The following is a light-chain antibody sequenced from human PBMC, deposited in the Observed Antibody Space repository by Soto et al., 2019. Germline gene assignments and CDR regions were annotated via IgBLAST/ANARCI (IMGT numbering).Light chain of an antibody. V-gene: IGLV2-8*01. CDR1: SSDVGANNY. CDR3: SSYAGANRV. J-gene: IGLJ1*01. Sequence: QSALTQPPSSSGSPGQSVTISCTGTSSDVGANNYVSWYQQHPGKAPKLMIYEVTKRPSGVPDRFSGSKSGNTASLTVSGLQAEDEADYYCSSYAGANRVFGTGTQVNVL. CDR2: EVT.